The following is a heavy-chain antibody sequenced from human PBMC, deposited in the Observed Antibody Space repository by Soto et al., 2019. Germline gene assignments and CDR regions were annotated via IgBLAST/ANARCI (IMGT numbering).Heavy chain of an antibody. CDR2: ISYDGSNK. Sequence: GGSLRLSCAASGFTFSSYAMHWVRRAPGKGLEWVAVISYDGSNKYYADSVKGRFTISRDNSKNTLYLQMNSLRAEDTAVYYCARDSDSSSNFPGLIDYWGQGTLVTVS. J-gene: IGHJ4*02. CDR3: ARDSDSSSNFPGLIDY. V-gene: IGHV3-30-3*01. D-gene: IGHD6-6*01. CDR1: GFTFSSYA.